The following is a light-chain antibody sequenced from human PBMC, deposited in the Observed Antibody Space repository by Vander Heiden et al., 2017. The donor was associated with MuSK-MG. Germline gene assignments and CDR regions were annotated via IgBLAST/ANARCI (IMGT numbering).Light chain of an antibody. V-gene: IGKV3-11*01. CDR1: QSVRSY. CDR2: DHS. Sequence: EIVLTQSPATLSLSPGERATLSCRASQSVRSYIAWYQQKPGQAPRLLIYDHSNRATGIPARFSGSRSNTDFTPTISSLEAEEFAVYYCRQRSRWPITFGQGTRLEIK. CDR3: RQRSRWPIT. J-gene: IGKJ5*01.